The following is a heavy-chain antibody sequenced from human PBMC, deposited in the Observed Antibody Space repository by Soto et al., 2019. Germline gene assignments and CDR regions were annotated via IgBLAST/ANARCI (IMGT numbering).Heavy chain of an antibody. Sequence: QVQLQESGPGLVKPSQTLSLTCTVSAGSISSGDYYWSWIRQPPGKGLEWIGYIYYSGSTYYNPSLKSRVTISVDTYKNQCSLKLSSVTAADTAVYYCARAVRGSYYYYWGQGTLVTVAS. V-gene: IGHV4-30-4*01. J-gene: IGHJ4*02. CDR2: IYYSGST. CDR1: AGSISSGDYY. CDR3: ARAVRGSYYYY. D-gene: IGHD1-26*01.